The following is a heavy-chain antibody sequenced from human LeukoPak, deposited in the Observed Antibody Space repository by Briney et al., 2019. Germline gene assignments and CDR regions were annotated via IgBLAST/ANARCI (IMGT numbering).Heavy chain of an antibody. J-gene: IGHJ5*02. Sequence: SETLSLTCTVSGGSISSSSYYWGWIRQPPGKGLEWIGSIYYSGSTYYNPSLKSRVTISVDTSKNQFSLKLSSVTAADTAVYYCARQEQQLVFRWFDPWGQGTLVTVSS. CDR3: ARQEQQLVFRWFDP. CDR2: IYYSGST. V-gene: IGHV4-39*01. CDR1: GGSISSSSYY. D-gene: IGHD6-13*01.